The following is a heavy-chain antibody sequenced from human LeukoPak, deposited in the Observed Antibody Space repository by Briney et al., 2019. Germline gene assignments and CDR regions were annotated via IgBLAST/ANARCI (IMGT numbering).Heavy chain of an antibody. CDR2: ISYDGSNK. V-gene: IGHV3-30*18. CDR3: AKDAGYSGYDREYYYGMDV. CDR1: GFTFSSYG. D-gene: IGHD5-12*01. J-gene: IGHJ6*02. Sequence: GGSLRLSCAASGFTFSSYGMHRVRQAPGKGLEWVAVISYDGSNKYYADSVKGRFTISRDNSKNTLYLQMNSLRAEDTAVYYCAKDAGYSGYDREYYYGMDVWGQGTTVTVSS.